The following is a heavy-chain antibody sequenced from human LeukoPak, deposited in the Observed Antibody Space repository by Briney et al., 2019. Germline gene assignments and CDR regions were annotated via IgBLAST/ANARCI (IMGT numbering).Heavy chain of an antibody. CDR3: ATVEGWRYSYGYFDY. Sequence: SETLSLTCTVSGGSISSYYWSWIRQPAGKGLEWIGRIYTGGSTNYDPSLKSRVTMSVDTSKNQFSLKLSSVTAADTAVYYCATVEGWRYSYGYFDYWGQGTLVTVSS. V-gene: IGHV4-4*07. CDR2: IYTGGST. J-gene: IGHJ4*02. CDR1: GGSISSYY. D-gene: IGHD5-18*01.